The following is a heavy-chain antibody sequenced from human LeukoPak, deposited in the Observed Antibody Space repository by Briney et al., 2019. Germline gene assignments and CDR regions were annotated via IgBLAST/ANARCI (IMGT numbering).Heavy chain of an antibody. CDR3: AREDELLWFGESEYYFDY. V-gene: IGHV3-7*01. CDR1: GFTFSSYW. J-gene: IGHJ4*02. CDR2: IKQDGSEK. D-gene: IGHD3-10*01. Sequence: GGSLRLSCAASGFTFSSYWMSWVRQAPGKGLEWVANIKQDGSEKYYVDSVKGRFTISRDNAKNSLYLQMNSLRAEDTAVYYRAREDELLWFGESEYYFDYWAQGTLATVSS.